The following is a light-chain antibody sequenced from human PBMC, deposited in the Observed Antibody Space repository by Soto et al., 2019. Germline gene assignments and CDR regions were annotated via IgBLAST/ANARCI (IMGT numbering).Light chain of an antibody. V-gene: IGKV3-20*01. Sequence: EIVLTQSPGTLSLSPGERATLSCRASQSVSSNYLAWYQQRPGQAPRLLIYGASSRATGIPDRFSGSGSGTDFTLTISRLEPEDFAVYFCQQYATSPALNFGGGTKVEIK. CDR2: GAS. CDR1: QSVSSNY. J-gene: IGKJ4*01. CDR3: QQYATSPALN.